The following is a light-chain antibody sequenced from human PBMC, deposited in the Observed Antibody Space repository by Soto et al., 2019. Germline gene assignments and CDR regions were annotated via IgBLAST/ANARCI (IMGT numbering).Light chain of an antibody. CDR3: SSYTISNTLPFV. CDR1: SSDVGDYKY. J-gene: IGLJ1*01. CDR2: EVN. V-gene: IGLV2-8*01. Sequence: QSVLTQPPSASGSPGQSVTISCTGTSSDVGDYKYVSWYQQHPGKAPKLMIYEVNKRPSGVPDRFSGSKSGNTASLTISGLQAEDEADYYCSSYTISNTLPFVFGTGTKLTVL.